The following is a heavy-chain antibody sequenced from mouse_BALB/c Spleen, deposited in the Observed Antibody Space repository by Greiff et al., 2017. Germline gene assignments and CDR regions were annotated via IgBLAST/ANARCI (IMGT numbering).Heavy chain of an antibody. CDR1: GFAFSSYD. V-gene: IGHV5-12-1*01. Sequence: EVQGVESGGGLVKPGGSLKLSCAASGFAFSSYDMSWVRQTPEKRLEWVAYISSGGGSTYYPDTVKGRFTISRDNAKNTLYLQMSSLKSEDTAMYYCARHYDYDTWFAYWGQGTLVTVSA. CDR3: ARHYDYDTWFAY. D-gene: IGHD2-4*01. CDR2: ISSGGGST. J-gene: IGHJ3*01.